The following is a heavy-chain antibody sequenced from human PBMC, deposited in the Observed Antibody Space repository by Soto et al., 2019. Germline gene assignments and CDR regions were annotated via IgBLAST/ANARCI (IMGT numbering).Heavy chain of an antibody. V-gene: IGHV3-48*02. J-gene: IGHJ4*02. CDR3: AVGVYNDYAGDYFDY. Sequence: EGQLVESGGGLVQPGGSLRLSCTASGFGFSSYSMNWVRQAPGKGLEWISYISITSSPIFYADSVKGRFTISRDNVKNSLYLQMNSLRDEDTAIYYCAVGVYNDYAGDYFDYWGQGSLVTVSS. D-gene: IGHD4-17*01. CDR2: ISITSSPI. CDR1: GFGFSSYS.